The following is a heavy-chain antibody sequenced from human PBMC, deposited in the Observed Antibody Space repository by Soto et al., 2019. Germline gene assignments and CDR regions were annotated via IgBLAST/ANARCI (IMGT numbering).Heavy chain of an antibody. Sequence: QVQLQESGPGLVKPSQTLSLTCTVSGGSISSGDYYWSWIRQPPGKGLEWIGYIYYSGSTYYNPSLRSRVPITGDPSKTQYSLKLSSVTAADTAVYYCAMRVVRWFDPWGQGTLVTVSS. CDR3: AMRVVRWFDP. D-gene: IGHD2-2*01. CDR1: GGSISSGDYY. V-gene: IGHV4-30-4*01. CDR2: IYYSGST. J-gene: IGHJ5*02.